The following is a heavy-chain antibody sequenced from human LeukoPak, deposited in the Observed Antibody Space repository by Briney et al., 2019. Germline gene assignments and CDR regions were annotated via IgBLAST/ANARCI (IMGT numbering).Heavy chain of an antibody. CDR3: ATKVAGTSHFSY. CDR1: GFTFSSYS. V-gene: IGHV3-21*01. CDR2: ISSSSSYI. J-gene: IGHJ4*02. Sequence: GGSLRLSCAASGFTFSSYSMNWVRQAPGKGLEWVSSISSSSSYIYYADSVRGRFAISRDNAKNSLYLEMHSLRVEDTAVYYCATKVAGTSHFSYWGQGTLVTVSS. D-gene: IGHD6-19*01.